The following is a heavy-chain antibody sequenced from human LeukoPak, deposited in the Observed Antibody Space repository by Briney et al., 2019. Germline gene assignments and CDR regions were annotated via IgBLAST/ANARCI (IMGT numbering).Heavy chain of an antibody. CDR2: IYPGDSDT. Sequence: GESLQISCQGSGYSFTSYWIGWVRQLPGKGLEGMGIIYPGDSDTRYSPSFQGQVTISADKSISTAYLQWSSLKASDTAMYYCARPRYGSGSYYNPDYWGQGTLVTVSS. CDR3: ARPRYGSGSYYNPDY. CDR1: GYSFTSYW. J-gene: IGHJ4*02. V-gene: IGHV5-51*01. D-gene: IGHD3-10*01.